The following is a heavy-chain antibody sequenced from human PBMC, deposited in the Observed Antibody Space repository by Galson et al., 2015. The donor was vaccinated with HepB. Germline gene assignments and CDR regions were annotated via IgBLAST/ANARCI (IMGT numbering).Heavy chain of an antibody. CDR1: GDSISSGGYY. V-gene: IGHV4-31*03. CDR3: ARAGDGNNHWWGFDY. D-gene: IGHD5-24*01. CDR2: IYYSGST. Sequence: TLSLTCTVSGDSISSGGYYWSWIRQHPGKGLEWIGYIYYSGSTYYNPSLKSRVTISVDTSKNHFSLKLGSLTAADTAIYYCARAGDGNNHWWGFDYWGQGSLVIVSS. J-gene: IGHJ4*02.